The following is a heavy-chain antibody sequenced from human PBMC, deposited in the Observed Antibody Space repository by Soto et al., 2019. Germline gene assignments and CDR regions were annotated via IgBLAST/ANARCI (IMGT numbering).Heavy chain of an antibody. Sequence: PSETLSVICTLSDGSISTYYWSWIRQPPGKGLELIGYIYYSGSNNYNPSLKSRVTISVDTSKNQFSLKRSSVTASDTAVYYCARDLKRWDNWFDRWGQGTLVTGSS. CDR1: DGSISTYY. CDR2: IYYSGSN. D-gene: IGHD3-16*01. V-gene: IGHV4-59*01. CDR3: ARDLKRWDNWFDR. J-gene: IGHJ5*02.